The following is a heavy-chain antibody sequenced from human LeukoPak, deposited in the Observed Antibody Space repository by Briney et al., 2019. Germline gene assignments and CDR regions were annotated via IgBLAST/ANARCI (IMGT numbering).Heavy chain of an antibody. CDR3: ARPGGRTDSYGYFDY. D-gene: IGHD5-18*01. J-gene: IGHJ4*02. V-gene: IGHV5-51*01. CDR1: GYGFSTNY. Sequence: GESLKISCKGSGYGFSTNYIGWVRQMPGKGLEWMGIIYPGDSDTRYSPSFQGQVTISADKSINTAYLQWSSLKASDTAMYYCARPGGRTDSYGYFDYWGQGTLVTVSS. CDR2: IYPGDSDT.